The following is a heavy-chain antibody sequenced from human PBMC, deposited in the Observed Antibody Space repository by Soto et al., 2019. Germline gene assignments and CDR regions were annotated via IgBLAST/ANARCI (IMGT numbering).Heavy chain of an antibody. V-gene: IGHV4-39*01. CDR1: GGSISSSSYY. CDR3: ARQGYSSGWYGYYYSYGMDV. CDR2: MYYSGST. J-gene: IGHJ6*02. Sequence: PSETLSLTCTVSGGSISSSSYYWGWIRQPPGKGLEWIGSMYYSGSTYYNPSLKSRVTISVDTSKNQFSLKLSSVTAADTAVYYCARQGYSSGWYGYYYSYGMDVWGQGTTVTVSS. D-gene: IGHD6-19*01.